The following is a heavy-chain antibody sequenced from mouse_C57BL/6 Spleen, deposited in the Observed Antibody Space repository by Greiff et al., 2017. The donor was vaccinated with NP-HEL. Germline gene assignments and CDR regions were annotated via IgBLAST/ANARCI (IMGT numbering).Heavy chain of an antibody. Sequence: EVHLVESGGGLVKPGGSLKLSCAASGFTFSSYAMSWVRQTPEKRLEWVATISDGGSYTYYPDNVKGRFTISRDNAKNNLYLQMSHLKSEDTAMYYCARDLDTTAYYYAMDYWGQGTSVTVSS. CDR2: ISDGGSYT. D-gene: IGHD1-2*01. CDR1: GFTFSSYA. J-gene: IGHJ4*01. V-gene: IGHV5-4*01. CDR3: ARDLDTTAYYYAMDY.